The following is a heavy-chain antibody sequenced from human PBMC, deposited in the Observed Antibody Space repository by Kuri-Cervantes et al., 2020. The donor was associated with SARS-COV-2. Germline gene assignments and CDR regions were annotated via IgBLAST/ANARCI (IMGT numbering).Heavy chain of an antibody. D-gene: IGHD3-22*01. CDR1: GYTFTSYG. J-gene: IGHJ4*02. CDR3: ARDPMWSRYYYDSSGSYYFDY. V-gene: IGHV1-18*01. CDR2: ISAYNGNT. Sequence: ASVKVSCKASGYTFTSYGISWVRQAPGQGLEWMGWISAYNGNTNYAQKLQGRVTMTTDTSTSTAYMELRSRRSDDTAVYYCARDPMWSRYYYDSSGSYYFDYWGQGTLVTVSS.